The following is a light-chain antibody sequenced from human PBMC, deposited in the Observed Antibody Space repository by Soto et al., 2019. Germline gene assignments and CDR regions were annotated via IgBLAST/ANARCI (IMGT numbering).Light chain of an antibody. CDR2: LSSDGSH. V-gene: IGLV4-69*01. Sequence: QPVLTQSPSASASLGASVKLTCTLSSGHSTYAIAWHQQQPSKGPRYLMRLSSDGSHIMGDGIPDRFSGSSSGAERYLTISSLQSEDEADYYCQTWGTGIQVFGGGTKLTVL. CDR1: SGHSTYA. J-gene: IGLJ3*02. CDR3: QTWGTGIQV.